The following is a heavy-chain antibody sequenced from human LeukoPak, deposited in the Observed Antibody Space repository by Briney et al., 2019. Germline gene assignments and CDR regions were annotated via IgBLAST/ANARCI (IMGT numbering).Heavy chain of an antibody. J-gene: IGHJ6*03. CDR3: AKNGDRGAYCSGGTCYPYYYYYMDV. CDR2: NSTTGGTT. V-gene: IGHV3-23*01. D-gene: IGHD2-15*01. CDR1: AFTFSSYG. Sequence: PGGSLRLSCAASAFTFSSYGMSWVRQAPGRGLEWVPANSTTGGTTYYADSVRGRFTISRDNSRNTLYMQMNSLRAEDTAIYYCAKNGDRGAYCSGGTCYPYYYYYMDVWGKGTTVTISS.